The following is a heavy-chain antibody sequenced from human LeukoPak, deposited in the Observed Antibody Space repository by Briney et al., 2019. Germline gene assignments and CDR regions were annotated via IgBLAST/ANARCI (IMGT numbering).Heavy chain of an antibody. D-gene: IGHD3-22*01. CDR3: ARGEAYYDRNGLPGAALDF. Sequence: GGSLRLSCTASGFTFSNHAMHWVRQAPGKGLEWLTVISYHGRNEYYADSVTGRSTISRDNSKNTVSLQLNSLRVEDAAVYYCARGEAYYDRNGLPGAALDFWGLGTLVTVSS. CDR2: ISYHGRNE. CDR1: GFTFSNHA. J-gene: IGHJ3*01. V-gene: IGHV3-30*04.